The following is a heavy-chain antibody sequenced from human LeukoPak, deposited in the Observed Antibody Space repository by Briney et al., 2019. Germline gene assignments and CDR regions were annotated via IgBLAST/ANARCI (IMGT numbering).Heavy chain of an antibody. D-gene: IGHD2-15*01. J-gene: IGHJ4*02. Sequence: ASVKVSCNASGYTFTGYYMHWVRQAPGQGLEWMGWINPNSGGTNYAQKFQGRVTMTRDTSISTAYMELSRLRSDDTAVYYCARAVVVAATEDYWGQGTLVTVSS. CDR1: GYTFTGYY. CDR2: INPNSGGT. V-gene: IGHV1-2*02. CDR3: ARAVVVAATEDY.